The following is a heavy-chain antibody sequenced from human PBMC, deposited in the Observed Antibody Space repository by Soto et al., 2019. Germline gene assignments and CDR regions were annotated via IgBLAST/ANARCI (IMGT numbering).Heavy chain of an antibody. CDR1: GGSFSGYY. V-gene: IGHV4-34*01. J-gene: IGHJ4*02. Sequence: QVQLQQWGAGLLKPSETLSLTCAVYGGSFSGYYWSWIRQPPGKGLEWIGEINHSGSTNYNPSLNTQVTIPVDTSKNPFSLKLSSVTAADTAVYYCARGRRGGGSWYALDYWGQGTLVTVSS. CDR3: ARGRRGGGSWYALDY. D-gene: IGHD6-13*01. CDR2: INHSGST.